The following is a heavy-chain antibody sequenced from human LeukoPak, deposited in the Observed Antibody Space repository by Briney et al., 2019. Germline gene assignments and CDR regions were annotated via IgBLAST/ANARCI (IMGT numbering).Heavy chain of an antibody. CDR2: IATAGDT. D-gene: IGHD3-16*01. J-gene: IGHJ4*02. Sequence: PGGSLGLSCAASGFALITYDMHWVRQVPGKGLEWVSAIATAGDTYYAGSVKGRFTISRESAKNSLFLQMNSLRVGDTAVYYCARSLMGGIHGIDCWGQGTLVTVSS. V-gene: IGHV3-13*01. CDR1: GFALITYD. CDR3: ARSLMGGIHGIDC.